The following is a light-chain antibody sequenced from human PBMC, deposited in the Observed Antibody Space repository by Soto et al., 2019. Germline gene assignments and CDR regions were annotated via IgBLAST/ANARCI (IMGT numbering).Light chain of an antibody. CDR2: ATS. J-gene: IGKJ2*01. CDR3: QQYGRSSYT. CDR1: QSIASSY. Sequence: EIVLTQSPGTLSLSPGERATLSCRASQSIASSYLAWYQHKPGQAPRLLIYATSSRATGIPDRFIGSGSGTDFTLTISRLEPEDFAMYYCQQYGRSSYTFGQGTKLEIK. V-gene: IGKV3-20*01.